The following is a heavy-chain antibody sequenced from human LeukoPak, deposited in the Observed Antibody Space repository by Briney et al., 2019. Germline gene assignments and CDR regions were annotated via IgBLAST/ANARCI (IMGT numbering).Heavy chain of an antibody. Sequence: PSETLSLTCTVSGGSISSSSYYWGWIRQPPGKGLEWIGSIYYSGSTYYNPSLKSRVTISVDTSKNQFSLKLSSVTAADTAVYYCARLIVVPAAIGKQRYFDYWGQGTLVTVSS. CDR1: GGSISSSSYY. CDR2: IYYSGST. D-gene: IGHD2-2*02. J-gene: IGHJ4*02. CDR3: ARLIVVPAAIGKQRYFDY. V-gene: IGHV4-39*01.